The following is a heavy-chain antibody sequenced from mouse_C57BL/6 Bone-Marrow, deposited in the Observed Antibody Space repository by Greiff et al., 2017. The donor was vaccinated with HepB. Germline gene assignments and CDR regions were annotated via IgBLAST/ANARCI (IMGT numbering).Heavy chain of an antibody. CDR2: IYPGNSDT. CDR3: TRKNSFYFDY. Sequence: VQLQQSGTVLARPGASVKMSCKTSGYTFTSYWMHWVKQRPGQGLEWIGAIYPGNSDTSYNQKFKGKAKLTADTSASTAYMELSSLPNEDYAVYYCTRKNSFYFDYWGQGTTLTVSS. CDR1: GYTFTSYW. D-gene: IGHD1-1*01. J-gene: IGHJ2*01. V-gene: IGHV1-5*01.